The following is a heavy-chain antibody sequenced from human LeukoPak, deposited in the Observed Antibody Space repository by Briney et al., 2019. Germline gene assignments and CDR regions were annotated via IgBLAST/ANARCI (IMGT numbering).Heavy chain of an antibody. J-gene: IGHJ4*02. CDR3: ATTPRYCSGGSCYYFDY. CDR1: GYTLTELS. CDR2: FDPEDGET. Sequence: ASVKVSCKVSGYTLTELSMHWVRQAPGKGLEWMGGFDPEDGETVYAQKFQGRVTMTEDTSTDTAYMELSSLRSGDTAVYYCATTPRYCSGGSCYYFDYWGQGTLVTVSS. D-gene: IGHD2-15*01. V-gene: IGHV1-24*01.